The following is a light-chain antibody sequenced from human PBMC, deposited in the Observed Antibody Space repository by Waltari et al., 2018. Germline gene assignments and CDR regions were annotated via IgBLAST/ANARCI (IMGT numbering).Light chain of an antibody. CDR3: QHYVRLPAT. CDR2: GAS. CDR1: PSVSRT. V-gene: IGKV3-20*01. Sequence: EIVLPQSPGTLSSSPGERATLSCRTSPSVSRTLAWYQQKPGQAPKLLLYGASIRATGIPDRFTGSGSGTDFSLTISSLEPEDFAVYFCQHYVRLPATFGQGTKVEIK. J-gene: IGKJ1*01.